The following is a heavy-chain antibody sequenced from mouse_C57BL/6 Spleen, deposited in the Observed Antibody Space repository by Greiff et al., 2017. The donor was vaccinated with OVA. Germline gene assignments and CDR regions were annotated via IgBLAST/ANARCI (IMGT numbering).Heavy chain of an antibody. Sequence: QVQLQQPGAELVKPGASVKLSCKASGYTFTSYWMHWVKQRPGRGLEWIGRIDPNSGGTKYNEKFKSKATLTVDKPSSTAYMQLSSLTSEDSAVYYCARSLYYGSSYWYFDVWGTGTTVTVSS. CDR3: ARSLYYGSSYWYFDV. V-gene: IGHV1-72*01. CDR2: IDPNSGGT. D-gene: IGHD1-1*01. J-gene: IGHJ1*03. CDR1: GYTFTSYW.